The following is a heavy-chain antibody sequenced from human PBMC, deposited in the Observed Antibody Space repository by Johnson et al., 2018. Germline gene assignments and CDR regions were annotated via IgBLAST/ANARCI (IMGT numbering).Heavy chain of an antibody. D-gene: IGHD5-12*01. Sequence: QVQLVQSGGGVVQPGRSLRLSCAASGFPFNAYGMHWVRQAPGKGLEWVAVISYDGTNKYYVDSLKGRFTISRDNSKNTLYLQMNSLRAEDTAVYYCAKAAATIVRDAEYFQHWGQGALVTVSA. CDR2: ISYDGTNK. CDR3: AKAAATIVRDAEYFQH. V-gene: IGHV3-30*18. J-gene: IGHJ1*01. CDR1: GFPFNAYG.